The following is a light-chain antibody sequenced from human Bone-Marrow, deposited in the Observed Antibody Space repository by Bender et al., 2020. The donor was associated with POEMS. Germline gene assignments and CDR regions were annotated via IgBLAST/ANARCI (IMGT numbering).Light chain of an antibody. V-gene: IGLV2-14*03. J-gene: IGLJ3*02. CDR3: QVWHNTKNQGV. Sequence: QSALTQPASVSGSPGQSITISCTGTSSDVGLSDFVSWYQQHPGKVPKVMIYYVSHRPSGVSDRFSGSNSGSPATLTISRVEAGDEADYYCQVWHNTKNQGVFGGGTKLTVL. CDR1: SSDVGLSDF. CDR2: YVS.